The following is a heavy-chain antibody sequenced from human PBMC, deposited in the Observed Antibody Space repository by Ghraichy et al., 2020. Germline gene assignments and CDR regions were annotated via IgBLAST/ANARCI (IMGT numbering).Heavy chain of an antibody. Sequence: GGSLRLSCAASGFTFSSYGMHWVRQAPGKGLEWVAVISYDGSNKYYADSVKGRFTISRDNSRDTLYLQMNSLRAEDTAVYYCAKDGRSKIVVVPAARGLSYFDDWGQGTLVTVSS. CDR3: AKDGRSKIVVVPAARGLSYFDD. J-gene: IGHJ4*02. CDR2: ISYDGSNK. D-gene: IGHD2-2*01. V-gene: IGHV3-30*18. CDR1: GFTFSSYG.